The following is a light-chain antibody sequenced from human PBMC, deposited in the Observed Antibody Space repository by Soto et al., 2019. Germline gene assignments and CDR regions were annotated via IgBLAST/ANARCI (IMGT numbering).Light chain of an antibody. Sequence: DIQMTQSPSTLSASVGDRVTITCRASQSISGWLAWYQQKPGKAPKLLIYKASSLESGVPSRFSGSASGTEFTLTISSLQPDDFATYYCQQYNAYSTFGQGTKV. CDR3: QQYNAYST. CDR2: KAS. J-gene: IGKJ1*01. CDR1: QSISGW. V-gene: IGKV1-5*03.